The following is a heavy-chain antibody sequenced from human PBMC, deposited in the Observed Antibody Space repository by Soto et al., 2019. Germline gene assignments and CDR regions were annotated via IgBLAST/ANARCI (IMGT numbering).Heavy chain of an antibody. V-gene: IGHV4-39*01. Sequence: PSETLSLTCTVSGGSISSTDHYWGWVRQPPGKGLEWLGSIYFAGSTFHNPALKSRATISVDTSRNQFSLRLTTVTASDTAVYYCARLVFHCLRGSCDDYSVYGVDVWGQGTTVTVS. J-gene: IGHJ6*02. CDR3: ARLVFHCLRGSCDDYSVYGVDV. CDR2: IYFAGST. D-gene: IGHD2-15*01. CDR1: GGSISSTDHY.